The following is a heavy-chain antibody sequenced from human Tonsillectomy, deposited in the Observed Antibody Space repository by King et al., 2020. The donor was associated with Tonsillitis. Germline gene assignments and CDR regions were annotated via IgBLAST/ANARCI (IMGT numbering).Heavy chain of an antibody. CDR1: GGSIRSYY. V-gene: IGHV4-59*01. CDR3: ARHIGASRAFDI. D-gene: IGHD3-3*01. CDR2: SYYTGST. J-gene: IGHJ3*02. Sequence: VQLVESGPGLVKPSETLSLTCTVSGGSIRSYYWSWIRQPPGKGLEWIGYSYYTGSTNYNPSLKSRVTISVDTSKNQFSLKLTSVTAADTAVYYCARHIGASRAFDIWGQGTMVTVSS.